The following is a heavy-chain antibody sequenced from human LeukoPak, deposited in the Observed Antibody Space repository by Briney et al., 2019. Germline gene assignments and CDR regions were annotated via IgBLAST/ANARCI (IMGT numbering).Heavy chain of an antibody. CDR2: INHSGST. D-gene: IGHD3-22*01. V-gene: IGHV4-34*01. CDR1: GGSFSGYY. J-gene: IGHJ4*02. Sequence: SETLSLTCAVYGGSFSGYYWSWIRQPPGKGLEWIGEINHSGSTNYNPSLKSRVTISVDKSKNQFSLKLSSVTAADTAVYYCARSYDSGGYLFDYWGQGTLVTVSS. CDR3: ARSYDSGGYLFDY.